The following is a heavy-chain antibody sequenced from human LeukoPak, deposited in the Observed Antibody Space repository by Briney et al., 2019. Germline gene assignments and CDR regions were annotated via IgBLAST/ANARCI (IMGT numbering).Heavy chain of an antibody. Sequence: PGGSLRLSCAASGFTFSSYAMSWVRQAPGKGLEWVSAISGSGGSTYYADSVKGRFTTSRDNAKNSLYLQMNSLRAEDTAVYYCARERYSYPSAGFDYWGQGTLVTVSS. CDR2: ISGSGGST. CDR3: ARERYSYPSAGFDY. CDR1: GFTFSSYA. D-gene: IGHD5-18*01. J-gene: IGHJ4*02. V-gene: IGHV3-23*01.